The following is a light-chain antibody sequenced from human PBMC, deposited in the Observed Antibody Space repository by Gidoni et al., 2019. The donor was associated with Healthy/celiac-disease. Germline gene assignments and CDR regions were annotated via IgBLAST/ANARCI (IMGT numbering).Light chain of an antibody. CDR1: QSVSSSY. CDR3: QQYGSSPPFT. J-gene: IGKJ3*01. Sequence: EIVLTQSPGTLSLSPGERATLSCRASQSVSSSYLAWYQQKPGQAPRLLIYGASSRATGIPDRFSGSGSGTDFTLTISRLEPEDFAVYYCQQYGSSPPFTFXPXTKVDIK. V-gene: IGKV3-20*01. CDR2: GAS.